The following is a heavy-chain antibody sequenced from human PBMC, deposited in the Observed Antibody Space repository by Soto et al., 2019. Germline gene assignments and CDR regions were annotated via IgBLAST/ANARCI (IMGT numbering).Heavy chain of an antibody. Sequence: GESLKISCEGSGYSLTTHWNNWVRQMPGKGLEWMGRFDTSQSYFNYNPSFQGHVTISADKSTSKAYLQWNRLEASDTAIYYCAVFRISWFGDGRLDSWGPGTLVTVSS. J-gene: IGHJ4*02. CDR1: GYSLTTHW. CDR3: AVFRISWFGDGRLDS. CDR2: FDTSQSYF. V-gene: IGHV5-10-1*01. D-gene: IGHD6-13*01.